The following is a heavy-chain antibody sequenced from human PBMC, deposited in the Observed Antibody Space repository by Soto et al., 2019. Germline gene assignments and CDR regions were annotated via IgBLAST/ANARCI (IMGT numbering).Heavy chain of an antibody. CDR1: GFTFSSYG. D-gene: IGHD3-3*01. CDR3: AKYSCGVYEFWSGCPFDY. V-gene: IGHV3-30*18. CDR2: ISYDGSNK. Sequence: QVQLVESGGGVVQPGRSLRLSCAASGFTFSSYGMHWVRQAPGKGLEWVAVISYDGSNKYYADSVKGRFTISRDNSKNTKYKNMIGLRADDTAVYYSAKYSCGVYEFWSGCPFDYWGQGPMVTVSS. J-gene: IGHJ4*02.